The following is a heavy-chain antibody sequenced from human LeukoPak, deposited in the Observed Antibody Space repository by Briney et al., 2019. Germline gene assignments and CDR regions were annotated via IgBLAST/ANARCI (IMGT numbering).Heavy chain of an antibody. V-gene: IGHV1-2*02. CDR1: GYTFTGYY. D-gene: IGHD3-10*01. CDR2: IIPNSGGT. J-gene: IGHJ3*02. Sequence: ASVKVSCKASGYTFTGYYMHWVRQAPGQGLEWMGWIIPNSGGTNYAQKFQGRVTMTRDTSISTAYMELSSLRSEDTAVYYCARDRRSDTMVRRNFDIWGQGTMVTVSS. CDR3: ARDRRSDTMVRRNFDI.